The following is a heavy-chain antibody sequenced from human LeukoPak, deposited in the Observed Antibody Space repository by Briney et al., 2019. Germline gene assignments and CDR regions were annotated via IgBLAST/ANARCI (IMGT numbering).Heavy chain of an antibody. CDR1: GFRFSSYA. J-gene: IGHJ3*02. CDR2: ISGSGGST. Sequence: PPGGSLRLSCAASGFRFSSYAMSWVRQAPGKGLEWVSVISGSGGSTYYADSVKGRFTISRDNSKNTLYLQMNSLRAEDTAVYYCAKDGSSLVIVGAFDIWGQGTMVTVSS. V-gene: IGHV3-23*01. CDR3: AKDGSSLVIVGAFDI. D-gene: IGHD1-26*01.